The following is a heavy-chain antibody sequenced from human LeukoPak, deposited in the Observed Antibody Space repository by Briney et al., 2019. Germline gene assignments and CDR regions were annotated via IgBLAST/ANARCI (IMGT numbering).Heavy chain of an antibody. V-gene: IGHV1-3*01. D-gene: IGHD1-26*01. J-gene: IGHJ4*02. Sequence: ASVKVSCKASGYTFTSCAMHWVRQAPGQRHEWMRWINAGNGNTKYSQKFQGRVTITRDASASTAYMEPSSLRSEDTAVYYCARSPGPAWEPYFDYWGQGTLVTVSS. CDR1: GYTFTSCA. CDR3: ARSPGPAWEPYFDY. CDR2: INAGNGNT.